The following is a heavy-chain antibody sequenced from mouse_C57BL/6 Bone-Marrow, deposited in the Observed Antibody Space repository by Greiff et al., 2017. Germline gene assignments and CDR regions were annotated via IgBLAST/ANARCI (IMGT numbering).Heavy chain of an antibody. J-gene: IGHJ3*01. CDR3: ASPFSGGFAY. V-gene: IGHV3-6*01. Sequence: EVKLMESGPGLVKPSQSLSLTCSVTGYSITSGYYWNWIRQFPGNKLEWMGYISYDGSNNYNPSLKNRISITRDTSKNQFFLQLNSVTTEDTATYYCASPFSGGFAYWGQGTLVTVSA. CDR2: ISYDGSN. CDR1: GYSITSGYY.